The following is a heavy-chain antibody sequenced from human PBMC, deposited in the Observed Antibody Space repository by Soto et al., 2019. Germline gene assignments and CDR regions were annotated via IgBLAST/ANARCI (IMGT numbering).Heavy chain of an antibody. Sequence: EASVKVSCKASGFTFTSSAVQWVRQARGQRLEWIGWIVVGSGNTNYAQKFQERVTITRDMSTSTAYMELSSLRSEDTAVYYCAAGYSGYDSPIYWGQGTLVTVSS. CDR3: AAGYSGYDSPIY. V-gene: IGHV1-58*01. D-gene: IGHD5-12*01. CDR1: GFTFTSSA. CDR2: IVVGSGNT. J-gene: IGHJ4*02.